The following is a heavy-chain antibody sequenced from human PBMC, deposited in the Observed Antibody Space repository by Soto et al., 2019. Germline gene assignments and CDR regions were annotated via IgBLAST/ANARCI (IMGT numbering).Heavy chain of an antibody. CDR2: ISSSGYTV. Sequence: GGSLRLSCAASRFTFSTYEMNWVRQAPGKGLEWVSYISSSGYTVYYADSVKGRLTISRDNTRNSLYLQMNSLRDEDTALYYCVRYCSTTLCNGVATRTFDYWGQGTLVNVS. D-gene: IGHD2-2*01. CDR3: VRYCSTTLCNGVATRTFDY. V-gene: IGHV3-48*03. CDR1: RFTFSTYE. J-gene: IGHJ4*02.